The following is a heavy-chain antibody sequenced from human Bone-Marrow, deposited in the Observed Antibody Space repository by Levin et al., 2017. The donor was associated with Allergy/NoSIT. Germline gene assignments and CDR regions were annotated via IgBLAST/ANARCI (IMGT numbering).Heavy chain of an antibody. D-gene: IGHD3-16*01. CDR3: AREVIPRGSRRQWFTLDWVDP. CDR2: INPVNGNT. Sequence: ASVKVSCKASGYSFTHYAIHWVRQAPGQRLEWMGWINPVNGNTKYSQNFQGRVTITKDTSASTVYVELSSLRSEDTAVYYCAREVIPRGSRRQWFTLDWVDPWGQGTLVTVSS. J-gene: IGHJ5*02. V-gene: IGHV1-3*01. CDR1: GYSFTHYA.